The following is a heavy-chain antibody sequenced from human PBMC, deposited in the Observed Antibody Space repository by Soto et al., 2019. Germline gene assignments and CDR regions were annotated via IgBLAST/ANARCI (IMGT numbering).Heavy chain of an antibody. J-gene: IGHJ4*02. CDR2: IYYSGST. D-gene: IGHD3-10*01. V-gene: IGHV4-39*01. CDR1: GGSISSSSYY. CDR3: ARVIGITMVRGVIPRGGYFDY. Sequence: SETLSLTCTVSGGSISSSSYYWGWIRQPPGKGLEGIGSIYYSGSTYYNPSLKSRVTISVDTSKNQFSLKLSSVTAADTAVYYCARVIGITMVRGVIPRGGYFDYWGQGTLVTVSS.